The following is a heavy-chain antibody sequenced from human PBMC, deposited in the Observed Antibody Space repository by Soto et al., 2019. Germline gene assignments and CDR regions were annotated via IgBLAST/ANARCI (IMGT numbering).Heavy chain of an antibody. J-gene: IGHJ3*02. CDR2: VSHSGST. CDR1: GGSIISHL. V-gene: IGHV4-59*11. Sequence: KPSETLSLTCTVSGGSIISHLWSWIRQPPGKGLEWIGYVSHSGSTTHNPSLRSRVTISLDTSKNQVSLQLRSVTAADTAVYYCAREGPLSGDAFDIWGRGTKVTVSS. CDR3: AREGPLSGDAFDI. D-gene: IGHD3-16*01.